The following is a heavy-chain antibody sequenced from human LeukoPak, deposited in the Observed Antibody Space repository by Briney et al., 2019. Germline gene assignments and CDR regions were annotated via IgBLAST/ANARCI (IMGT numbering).Heavy chain of an antibody. V-gene: IGHV4-59*01. CDR3: ARFRTYYYDSSGYYLFDY. CDR1: GGSISSYY. D-gene: IGHD3-22*01. CDR2: IYYSGST. Sequence: SETLSLTCTVSGGSISSYYWSWIRQPPGKGLEWIGYIYYSGSTSYKPSLKSRVTISVDTSKNQFSLKLRSVTAADTAVYYCARFRTYYYDSSGYYLFDYWGQGTLVTVSS. J-gene: IGHJ4*02.